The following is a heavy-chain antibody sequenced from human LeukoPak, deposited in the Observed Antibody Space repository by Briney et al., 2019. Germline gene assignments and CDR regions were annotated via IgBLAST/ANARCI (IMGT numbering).Heavy chain of an antibody. Sequence: PGGSLRHSCAASGFTFSSYAMSWVRQAPGKGLEWVSAISGSGGSTYYADSVKGRFTISRDNSKNTLYLQMNSLRAEDTAVYYCAKDVTSGYLFDYWGQGTLVTVSS. V-gene: IGHV3-23*01. CDR3: AKDVTSGYLFDY. CDR1: GFTFSSYA. J-gene: IGHJ4*02. CDR2: ISGSGGST. D-gene: IGHD3-3*01.